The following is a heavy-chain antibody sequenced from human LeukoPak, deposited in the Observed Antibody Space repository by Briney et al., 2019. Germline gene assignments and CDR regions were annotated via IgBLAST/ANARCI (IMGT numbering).Heavy chain of an antibody. J-gene: IGHJ4*02. V-gene: IGHV3-21*01. CDR2: ISSSSSYI. Sequence: PGGSLRLSCAASGFTFSSYSMNRVRQAPGKGLEWVSSISSSSSYIYYADSVKGRFTISRDNAKNSLYLQMNSLRAEDTAVYYCARGAYSSSWYALIDYWGQGTLVTVSS. D-gene: IGHD6-13*01. CDR3: ARGAYSSSWYALIDY. CDR1: GFTFSSYS.